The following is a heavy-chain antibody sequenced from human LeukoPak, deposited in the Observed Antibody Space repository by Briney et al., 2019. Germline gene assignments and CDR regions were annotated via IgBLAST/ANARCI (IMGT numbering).Heavy chain of an antibody. V-gene: IGHV1-8*02. CDR3: ARTDGSGSYYIFDY. CDR1: GYTFTSYD. D-gene: IGHD3-10*01. CDR2: MNPNSGNT. J-gene: IGHJ4*02. Sequence: ASVKVSCKASGYTFTSYDINWVRQAAGQGLEWMGWMNPNSGNTGYAQKFQGRVTMTTDTSTSTAYMELRSLRSDDTAVYYCARTDGSGSYYIFDYWGQGTLVTVSS.